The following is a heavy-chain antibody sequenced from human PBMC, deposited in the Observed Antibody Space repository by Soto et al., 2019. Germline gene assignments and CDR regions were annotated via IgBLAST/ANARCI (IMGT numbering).Heavy chain of an antibody. CDR1: GFTLSGRS. CDR3: ARGWFGPDV. J-gene: IGHJ6*04. V-gene: IGHV3-74*01. CDR2: IDNAGTDS. Sequence: EVQLVESGGGLVQPGGSLRLSCAASGFTLSGRSMHWVRQAPGKGLVWVSGIDNAGTDSTYADSVKGRFTSSRVNAKNMLYLQMNSLRVEDTAVYYCARGWFGPDVWGKGTTATVSS. D-gene: IGHD3-10*01.